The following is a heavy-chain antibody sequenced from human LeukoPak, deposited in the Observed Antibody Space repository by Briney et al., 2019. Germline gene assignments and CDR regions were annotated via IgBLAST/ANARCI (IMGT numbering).Heavy chain of an antibody. CDR3: ARDRHGYFDY. CDR2: ISHNGETK. CDR1: GFTFSDHY. V-gene: IGHV3-11*01. J-gene: IGHJ4*02. D-gene: IGHD6-13*01. Sequence: GGSLRLSCAASGFTFSDHYMIWLRQAPGKGLEAISYISHNGETKYYADSVKGRLSISRDNAKSSLYLQMNNLRAEDTAVYYCARDRHGYFDYWGQGTLVTVSS.